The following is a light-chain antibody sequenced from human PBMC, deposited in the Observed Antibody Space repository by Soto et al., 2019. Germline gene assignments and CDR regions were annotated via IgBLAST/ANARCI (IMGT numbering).Light chain of an antibody. CDR2: GAS. CDR3: QQYYNWPPVT. V-gene: IGKV3-15*01. J-gene: IGKJ2*01. Sequence: EIVMTQSPATLSVSPGERATLSCRASQSVGTNLAWYQQKPGQAPRLLIYGASTRPTGIPARFSGSGSGTDFILTISSLQYEDFAVYHCQQYYNWPPVTFGQGTKLEIK. CDR1: QSVGTN.